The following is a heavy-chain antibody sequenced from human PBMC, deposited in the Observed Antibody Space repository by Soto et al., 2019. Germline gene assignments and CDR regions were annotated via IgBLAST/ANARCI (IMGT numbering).Heavy chain of an antibody. CDR3: GRGGLRWELGKTYYYHVDV. D-gene: IGHD1-26*01. Sequence: SVKVSCKASGGTFNNYHITWVRQAPGQGLEWMGGVIPMFGTANYTQKLQGRLTITADISTSTSYMDLNSLTSEDTAVYFCGRGGLRWELGKTYYYHVDVWGQGTTVTVSS. J-gene: IGHJ6*02. V-gene: IGHV1-69*06. CDR2: VIPMFGTA. CDR1: GGTFNNYH.